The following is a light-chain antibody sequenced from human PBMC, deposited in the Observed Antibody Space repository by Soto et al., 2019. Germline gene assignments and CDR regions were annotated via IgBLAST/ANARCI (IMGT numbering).Light chain of an antibody. CDR2: DAS. CDR3: HQYDSSPLT. CDR1: QSVSSSY. Sequence: EIVLTHSPGTLSLSPGERATLSCRASQSVSSSYLAWYQQKPGQALRLLIYDASSRATGIPDRFSGSGSGTDFTLTISRLEPEDFAVYYCHQYDSSPLTFGGGTKVEIK. V-gene: IGKV3-20*01. J-gene: IGKJ4*01.